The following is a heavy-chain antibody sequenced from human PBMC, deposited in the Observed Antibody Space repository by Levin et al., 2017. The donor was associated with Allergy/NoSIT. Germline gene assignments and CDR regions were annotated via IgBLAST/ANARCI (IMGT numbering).Heavy chain of an antibody. CDR1: GFTFSSYG. D-gene: IGHD5-18*01. CDR2: ISYDGSNK. CDR3: AKGRGYSYGRSYWYFDR. V-gene: IGHV3-30*18. J-gene: IGHJ2*01. Sequence: GGSLRLSCAASGFTFSSYGMHWVRQAPGKGLEWVAVISYDGSNKYYADSVKGRFTISRDNSKNTLYLQMNSLRAEDTAVYYCAKGRGYSYGRSYWYFDRWGRGTLVTVSS.